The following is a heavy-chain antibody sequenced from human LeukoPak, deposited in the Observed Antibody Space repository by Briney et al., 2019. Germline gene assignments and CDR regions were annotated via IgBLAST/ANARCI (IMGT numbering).Heavy chain of an antibody. CDR3: ARDCKTTVTTHDHYYMDV. Sequence: PGGSLRLSCAASGFTVSGNYMSWVRQAPGKGLEWVSIIYSGGSTYYGDSVKGRFTISRDNSKNTLYLQMNSLRVEDTAVYYCARDCKTTVTTHDHYYMDVWGKGTTVTVS. D-gene: IGHD4-17*01. CDR1: GFTVSGNY. J-gene: IGHJ6*03. V-gene: IGHV3-53*01. CDR2: IYSGGST.